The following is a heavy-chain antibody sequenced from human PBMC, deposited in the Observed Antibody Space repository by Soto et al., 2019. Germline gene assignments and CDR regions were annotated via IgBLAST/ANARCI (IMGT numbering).Heavy chain of an antibody. D-gene: IGHD5-18*01. V-gene: IGHV1-3*01. CDR3: ARDKPETEMVSYFDY. Sequence: ASVKVSCKASGYTFTSYARRWVRQAPGQRLEWMGWINAGNGNTKYSQKFQGRVTITADESTSTAYMELSSLRSEDTAVYYCARDKPETEMVSYFDYWGQGTLVTVSS. CDR1: GYTFTSYA. CDR2: INAGNGNT. J-gene: IGHJ4*02.